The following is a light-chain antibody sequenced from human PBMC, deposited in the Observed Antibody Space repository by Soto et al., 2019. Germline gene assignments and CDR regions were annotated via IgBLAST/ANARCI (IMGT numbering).Light chain of an antibody. CDR2: KAS. CDR1: QSISSW. J-gene: IGKJ1*01. CDR3: QKYNGYPWT. V-gene: IGKV1-5*03. Sequence: DIQMTQSPSTLSASVGDRVTITCRASQSISSWLAWYQQQPGKAPKFLIYKASILENGVPSRFSVSGSGTESTLTISSLQPDAFVTYYCQKYNGYPWTFGQGTKVELK.